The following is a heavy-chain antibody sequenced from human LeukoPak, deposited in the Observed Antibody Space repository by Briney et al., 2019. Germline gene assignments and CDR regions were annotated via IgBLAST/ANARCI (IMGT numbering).Heavy chain of an antibody. Sequence: GGSLRLSCAASGFTFSSYGMNWVRQAPPKGLGWVAFIRYDGSNKYYADSVKGRFTISRDNSKNTMYLQMNSLRAEDTAVYYCARVPDYGGSSPYYYYYMDVWGKGTTVTVSS. D-gene: IGHD4-23*01. V-gene: IGHV3-30*02. CDR1: GFTFSSYG. CDR3: ARVPDYGGSSPYYYYYMDV. CDR2: IRYDGSNK. J-gene: IGHJ6*03.